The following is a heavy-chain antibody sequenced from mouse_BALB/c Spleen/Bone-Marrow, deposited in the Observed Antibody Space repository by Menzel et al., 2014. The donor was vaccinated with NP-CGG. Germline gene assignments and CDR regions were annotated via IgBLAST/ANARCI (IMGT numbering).Heavy chain of an antibody. CDR2: IYPYNGVS. V-gene: IGHV1-31*01. CDR1: GYSFTGYY. CDR3: ESRGEYFDV. J-gene: IGHJ1*01. Sequence: VQLQQSGPELVKPGASVKISCKASGYSFTGYYMHWVKQSHGNSLDWIGYIYPYNGVSSYNQKFKGKATLTVDKSSSTAYMELRSLTSDASAVYYCESRGEYFDVWGAGTPLTVSS.